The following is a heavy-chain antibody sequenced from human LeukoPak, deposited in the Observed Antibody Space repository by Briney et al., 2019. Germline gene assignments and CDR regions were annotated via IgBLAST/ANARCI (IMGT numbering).Heavy chain of an antibody. CDR1: GFTFDDYD. Sequence: GGSLRLSCAASGFTFDDYDMSWVRQAPGKGLEWVSAISGSGGSTYYADSVKGRFTISRDNSKNTLYMQMNNLRAEDTAVYYCARDSSTWYYFDFWGQGTLVTVSS. D-gene: IGHD6-13*01. J-gene: IGHJ4*02. CDR2: ISGSGGST. CDR3: ARDSSTWYYFDF. V-gene: IGHV3-23*01.